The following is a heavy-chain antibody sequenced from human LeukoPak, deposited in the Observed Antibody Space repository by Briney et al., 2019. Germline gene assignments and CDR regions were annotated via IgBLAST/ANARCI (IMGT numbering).Heavy chain of an antibody. J-gene: IGHJ4*02. D-gene: IGHD3-22*01. Sequence: SETLSLTCTVSGGSTSSYYWSWIRQPPGKGLEWIGYIYYSGSTSYNPSLKSRVTISVDTSKNQFSLKLSSVTAADTAVYYCARAAPYYYDSSVLLDYWGQGTLVTVSS. CDR1: GGSTSSYY. CDR3: ARAAPYYYDSSVLLDY. CDR2: IYYSGST. V-gene: IGHV4-59*01.